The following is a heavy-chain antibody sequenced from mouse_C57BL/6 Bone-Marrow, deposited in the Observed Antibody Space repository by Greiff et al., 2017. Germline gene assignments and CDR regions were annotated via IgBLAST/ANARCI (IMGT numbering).Heavy chain of an antibody. CDR1: GFSLTSYG. Sequence: QVQLQESGPGLVQPSQSLSITCTVSGFSLTSYGVHWVRQPPGKGLEWLGVIWRGGSTDYNDAFISRLSISKDNPKSQVSFKMNRLQADDTAIYYCAKDGYYGSSPFAYWGQGTLVTVSA. CDR2: IWRGGST. J-gene: IGHJ3*01. D-gene: IGHD1-1*01. CDR3: AKDGYYGSSPFAY. V-gene: IGHV2-4*01.